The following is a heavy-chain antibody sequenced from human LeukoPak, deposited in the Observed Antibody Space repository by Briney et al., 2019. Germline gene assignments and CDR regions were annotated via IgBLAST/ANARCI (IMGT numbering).Heavy chain of an antibody. CDR2: IYPNSGGT. Sequence: ASVKVSCKASGYTFTGYYMHWVRQAPGQGLEWMGWIYPNSGGTNYAQKFQGRVTMTRDTSISTAYMELSRLRSDDTAVYFCARAYLGDCTNGVCYPDYWGQGTLVTVSS. CDR1: GYTFTGYY. D-gene: IGHD2-8*01. CDR3: ARAYLGDCTNGVCYPDY. J-gene: IGHJ4*02. V-gene: IGHV1-2*02.